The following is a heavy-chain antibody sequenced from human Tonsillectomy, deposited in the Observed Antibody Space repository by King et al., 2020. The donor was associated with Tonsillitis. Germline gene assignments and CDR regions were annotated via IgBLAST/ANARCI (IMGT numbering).Heavy chain of an antibody. CDR1: GFTFSSYW. J-gene: IGHJ4*02. Sequence: VQLEESGGGLVQPGGSLRLSCAASGFTFSSYWMSWVRQAPGKGLEWVANIKQDGSEKYYVDSVKGRFTISRDNAKNSLYLQMNSLRAEDTAVYYCARDVGGYSYAGYFDYWGQGTLVTVSS. D-gene: IGHD5-18*01. CDR2: IKQDGSEK. V-gene: IGHV3-7*03. CDR3: ARDVGGYSYAGYFDY.